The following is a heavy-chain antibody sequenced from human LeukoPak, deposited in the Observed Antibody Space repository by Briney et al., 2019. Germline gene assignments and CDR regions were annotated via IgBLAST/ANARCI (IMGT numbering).Heavy chain of an antibody. CDR2: IYTSGST. D-gene: IGHD3-3*01. Sequence: PSQTLSLTCTVSGGSISSGSYYWSWIRQPAGKGLEWIGRIYTSGSTNYNPSLKSRVTISVDTSKNLFSLKLSSVTAADTAVYYCAREYDFWSGLDYWGQGTLVTVSS. V-gene: IGHV4-61*02. J-gene: IGHJ4*02. CDR1: GGSISSGSYY. CDR3: AREYDFWSGLDY.